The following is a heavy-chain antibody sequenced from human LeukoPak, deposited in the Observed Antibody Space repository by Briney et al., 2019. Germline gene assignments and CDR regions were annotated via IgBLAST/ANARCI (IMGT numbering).Heavy chain of an antibody. CDR1: GGTFSSYA. CDR3: ASARGSGSNTDY. CDR2: IIPIFGTA. Sequence: SVKVSCKASGGTFSSYAISWVRQAPGQGLEWMGGIIPIFGTANYAQKFQGRVTITTDESTSTAYMELSSLRSEDTSVYYCASARGSGSNTDYWGQGTLVTVSS. V-gene: IGHV1-69*05. D-gene: IGHD3-10*01. J-gene: IGHJ4*02.